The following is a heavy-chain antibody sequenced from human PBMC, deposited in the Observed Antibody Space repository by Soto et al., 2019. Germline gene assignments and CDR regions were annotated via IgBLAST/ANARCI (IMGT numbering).Heavy chain of an antibody. CDR3: AKRSSTLTFDD. J-gene: IGHJ4*02. V-gene: IGHV3-23*01. Sequence: GGSIRLSCGASDGTFSTYSMSWVSKKPGKRLELVSAISVSGGSTYYADSVKGRFTISRDNSKNTLYLQMNSQRDEDTAVYYGAKRSSTLTFDDGAQPTLVTVSS. D-gene: IGHD2-2*01. CDR1: DGTFSTYS. CDR2: ISVSGGST.